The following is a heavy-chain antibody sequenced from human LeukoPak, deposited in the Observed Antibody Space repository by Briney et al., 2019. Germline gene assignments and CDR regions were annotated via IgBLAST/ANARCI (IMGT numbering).Heavy chain of an antibody. CDR3: ARHGGYYCNDPLDY. CDR2: IKQDRSEK. CDR1: GFTFSSYW. D-gene: IGHD2/OR15-2a*01. V-gene: IGHV3-7*01. J-gene: IGHJ4*02. Sequence: PGGSLRLSCAASGFTFSSYWMIWVRQAPGKALEWVANIKQDRSEKYYVDSVKGRFTISRDNAKNSLYLQMNSLRAEDTAVYYCARHGGYYCNDPLDYWGQGTLVTVSS.